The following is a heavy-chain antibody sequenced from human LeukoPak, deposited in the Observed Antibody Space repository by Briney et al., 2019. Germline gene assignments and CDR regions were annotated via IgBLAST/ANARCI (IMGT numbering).Heavy chain of an antibody. V-gene: IGHV4-4*07. Sequence: SETLSLTCTVSGGSISSYYWSWIRQPAGKGLEWIGRIYTSGSTNYNPSLKSRVTMSVDTSKNQFSLKLSSVTAADTAVYYCARDITGTDYYYYYYMDVWGKGTTVTFSS. CDR2: IYTSGST. CDR1: GGSISSYY. J-gene: IGHJ6*03. D-gene: IGHD1-7*01. CDR3: ARDITGTDYYYYYYMDV.